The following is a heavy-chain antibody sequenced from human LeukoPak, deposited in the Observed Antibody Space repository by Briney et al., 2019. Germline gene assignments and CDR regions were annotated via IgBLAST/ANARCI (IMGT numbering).Heavy chain of an antibody. D-gene: IGHD3-3*01. J-gene: IGHJ5*02. CDR3: ARGEGVRFLEWLNWFDP. V-gene: IGHV1-69*01. CDR2: IIPNFGTA. Sequence: RRASMKVSCKASGGTFSSYAISWVRQAPGQGLEWMGGIIPNFGTANYAQKFQGRVTITADESTSTAYMELSSLRSEDTAVYYCARGEGVRFLEWLNWFDPWGQGTLVTVSS. CDR1: GGTFSSYA.